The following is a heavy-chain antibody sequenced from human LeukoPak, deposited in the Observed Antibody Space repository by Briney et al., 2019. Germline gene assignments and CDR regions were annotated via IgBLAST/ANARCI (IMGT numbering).Heavy chain of an antibody. CDR3: ARHFSPSGYSHDAFDI. J-gene: IGHJ3*02. V-gene: IGHV5-51*01. Sequence: GESLKISCKGSGYRFTSYWIGWVRQMPGKGLEWMGIIYPGDSDTRYSPSFQGQVTISADKCISTAYLQWSSLKASDTAMYYCARHFSPSGYSHDAFDIWAQGTMVTVSS. CDR1: GYRFTSYW. D-gene: IGHD3-22*01. CDR2: IYPGDSDT.